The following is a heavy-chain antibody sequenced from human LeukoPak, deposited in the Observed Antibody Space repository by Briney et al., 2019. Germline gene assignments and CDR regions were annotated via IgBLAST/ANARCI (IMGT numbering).Heavy chain of an antibody. D-gene: IGHD3-10*01. CDR3: ARVGVSSGKRFDY. J-gene: IGHJ4*02. CDR2: INPNSGGT. V-gene: IGHV1-2*04. Sequence: ASVTVSCTASGYTFTGYYMHWVRQAPGQGLEWMGWINPNSGGTNYAQKFQGWVTMTRDTSISTAYMELSRLRSDDTAVYYCARVGVSSGKRFDYWGQGTLVTVSS. CDR1: GYTFTGYY.